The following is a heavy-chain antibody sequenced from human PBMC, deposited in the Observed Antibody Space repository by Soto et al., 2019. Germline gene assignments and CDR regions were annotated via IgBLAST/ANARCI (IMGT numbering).Heavy chain of an antibody. V-gene: IGHV3-30-3*01. D-gene: IGHD3-3*01. CDR3: ARDGEDVLRNIPGDAFDI. CDR2: ISYDGSNK. CDR1: GFTFSSFA. Sequence: PGGSLRLSCAASGFTFSSFAMHWVRQAPGKGLEWVAVISYDGSNKYYADSVKGRFIISRDNSKNTLYLQMSSLRAEDTAVYYCARDGEDVLRNIPGDAFDIWGQGTMVAVSS. J-gene: IGHJ3*02.